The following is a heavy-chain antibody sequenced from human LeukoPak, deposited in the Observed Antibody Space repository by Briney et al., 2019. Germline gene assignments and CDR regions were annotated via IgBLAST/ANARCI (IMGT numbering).Heavy chain of an antibody. D-gene: IGHD3-10*01. V-gene: IGHV3-21*01. Sequence: EGPLRLSCAASGFTFSDYSMHWVRQAPGKGLEWVSSISSSSSYIYYADSVKGRFTISRDNAKNSLYLQMNSLRAEDTAVYYCASGYGSGSYCPAHWGQGTLVTVSS. CDR3: ASGYGSGSYCPAH. CDR1: GFTFSDYS. CDR2: ISSSSSYI. J-gene: IGHJ4*02.